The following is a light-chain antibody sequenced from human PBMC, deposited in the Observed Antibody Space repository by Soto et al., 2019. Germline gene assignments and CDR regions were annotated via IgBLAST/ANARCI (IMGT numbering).Light chain of an antibody. J-gene: IGKJ1*01. CDR1: QSVSSY. CDR2: DAS. Sequence: EIVLTQSPATLSLSPVERATLSCRASQSVSSYLAWYQQKPGQAPRLLIYDASNRATGIPARFSGSGSGTDFTLTISSLEPEDFALYYCQQRSNWPRTFGQGTKVDIK. CDR3: QQRSNWPRT. V-gene: IGKV3-11*01.